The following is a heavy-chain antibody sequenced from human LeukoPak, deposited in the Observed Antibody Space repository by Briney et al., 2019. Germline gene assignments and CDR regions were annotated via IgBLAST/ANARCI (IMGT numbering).Heavy chain of an antibody. CDR3: ARHYYYYGSGSYYYYYYYMDV. CDR1: GGSISSYY. V-gene: IGHV4-59*05. Sequence: NPSETLSLTCTVSGGSISSYYWSWIRQPPGKGLEWIGSIYYSGSTYYNPSLKSRVTISVDTSKNQFSLKLSSVTAADTAVYYCARHYYYYGSGSYYYYYYYMDVWGKGTTVTISS. J-gene: IGHJ6*03. CDR2: IYYSGST. D-gene: IGHD3-10*01.